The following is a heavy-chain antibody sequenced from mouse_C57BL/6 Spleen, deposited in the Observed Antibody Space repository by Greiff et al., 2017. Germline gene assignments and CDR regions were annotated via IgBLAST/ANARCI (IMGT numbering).Heavy chain of an antibody. CDR2: IDPEDGET. CDR3: ARGWDEGYYAMDY. J-gene: IGHJ4*01. Sequence: EVKLVESGAELVKPGASVKLSCTASGFNIKDYYMHWVKQRTEQGLEWIGRIDPEDGETKYAPKFQGKATITADTSSNTAYLQLSSLTSEDTAVYYCARGWDEGYYAMDYWGQGTSVTVSS. D-gene: IGHD4-1*01. V-gene: IGHV14-2*01. CDR1: GFNIKDYY.